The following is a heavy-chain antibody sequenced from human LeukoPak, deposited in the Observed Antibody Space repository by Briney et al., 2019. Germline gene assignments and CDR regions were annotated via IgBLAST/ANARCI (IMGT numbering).Heavy chain of an antibody. V-gene: IGHV4-31*02. CDR2: MSYSGST. J-gene: IGHJ4*02. D-gene: IGHD5-24*01. CDR3: AREGYNRLDY. Sequence: SETLSLTCTVSGGSISSSGYYWPWLRQLPGKGLDWIGYMSYSGSTSYNPSLKSRVIISVDTSKNQLSLKLSSVTAADTAVYYCAREGYNRLDYWGQGTLVTVSS. CDR1: GGSISSSGYY.